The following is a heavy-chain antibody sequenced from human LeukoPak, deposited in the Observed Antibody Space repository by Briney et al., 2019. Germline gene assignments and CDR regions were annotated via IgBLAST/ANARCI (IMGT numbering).Heavy chain of an antibody. CDR3: ARAHSNNWHVDY. D-gene: IGHD1-1*01. J-gene: IGHJ4*02. V-gene: IGHV4-59*01. CDR1: GGSISSYY. Sequence: SETLSLTCTVSGGSISSYYWSWIRQPPGKGLEWIGYIYYSGNSDYNPSLKSRVSISVDTSKNQLSLKLSSVTAADTAVYYCARAHSNNWHVDYWGQGTLVTVSS. CDR2: IYYSGNS.